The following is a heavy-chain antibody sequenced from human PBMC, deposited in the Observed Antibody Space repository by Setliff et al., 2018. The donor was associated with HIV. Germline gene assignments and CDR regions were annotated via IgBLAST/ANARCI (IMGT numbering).Heavy chain of an antibody. D-gene: IGHD2-21*02. J-gene: IGHJ3*02. Sequence: SETLSLTCTVSGGSISSYYWSWIRQPPGKGLEWIGYIYYSGSTNYNPSLKSRVTISVDTSKNQFSLKLSSVTAADTAVYYCARERPSYCGGDCYGSAFDIWG. CDR1: GGSISSYY. CDR2: IYYSGST. CDR3: ARERPSYCGGDCYGSAFDI. V-gene: IGHV4-59*01.